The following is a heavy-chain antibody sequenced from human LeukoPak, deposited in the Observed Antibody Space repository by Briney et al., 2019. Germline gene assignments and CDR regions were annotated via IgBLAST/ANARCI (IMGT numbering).Heavy chain of an antibody. CDR3: ARDNLGYCSGGSCYPLDY. J-gene: IGHJ4*02. V-gene: IGHV1-69*04. CDR2: IIPILGIA. CDR1: GGTFSSYA. Sequence: ASVKVSCKASGGTFSSYAISWVRQAPGQGLEWMGRIIPILGIANYAQKFQGRVTITADKSTSTAYMELSSLRSEDTAVYYCARDNLGYCSGGSCYPLDYWGQGTLVTVSS. D-gene: IGHD2-15*01.